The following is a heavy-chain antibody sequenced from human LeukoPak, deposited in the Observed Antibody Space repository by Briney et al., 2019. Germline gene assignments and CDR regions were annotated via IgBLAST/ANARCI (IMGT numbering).Heavy chain of an antibody. V-gene: IGHV4-30-2*01. J-gene: IGHJ5*02. D-gene: IGHD3-22*01. CDR2: VYHSGST. CDR3: ARSRNDYFDGSGHSYDWFDP. CDR1: GGSISSGGSS. Sequence: TSQTLSLTCAVSGGSISSGGSSWSWIRQPPGKGLEWIAYVYHSGSTYYNPSLKSRVIMSVDMSKNQFSLNLSSVTAADTAVYYCARSRNDYFDGSGHSYDWFDPWGQGTLVTVSS.